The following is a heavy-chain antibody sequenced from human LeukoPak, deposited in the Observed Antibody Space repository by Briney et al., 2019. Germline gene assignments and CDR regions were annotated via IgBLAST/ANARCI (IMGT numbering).Heavy chain of an antibody. CDR2: IYYSGST. CDR1: GGSVSTGSYY. CDR3: ARADCSGGSCYAFDI. D-gene: IGHD2-15*01. J-gene: IGHJ3*02. V-gene: IGHV4-61*01. Sequence: SETLSLTCTVSGGSVSTGSYYWSWIRQPPGKGLEWIGYIYYSGSTNYNPSLKSRVTMSVYTSKNQFSLKLSSVTAADTAVYYCARADCSGGSCYAFDIWGQGTMVTVSS.